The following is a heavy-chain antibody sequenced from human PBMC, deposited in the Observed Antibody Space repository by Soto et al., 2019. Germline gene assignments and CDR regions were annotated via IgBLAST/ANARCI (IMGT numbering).Heavy chain of an antibody. Sequence: QVQLQESGPGLVKASQTLSLICSVSGESISSGGYYWSWIRHHPGKDLEWIGYIYDSESAYYNPSLKSRVTISMDTSKNHFAMKLSSVTAADTAVYYCARASSSSSAADYWGQGTLSTVAS. D-gene: IGHD6-6*01. V-gene: IGHV4-31*03. CDR3: ARASSSSSAADY. CDR1: GESISSGGYY. CDR2: IYDSESA. J-gene: IGHJ4*02.